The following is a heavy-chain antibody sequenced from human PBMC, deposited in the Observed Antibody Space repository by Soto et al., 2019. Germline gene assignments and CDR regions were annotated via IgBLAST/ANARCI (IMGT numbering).Heavy chain of an antibody. CDR3: AKDDFTDRGDDYFDY. CDR1: GFSFTNFA. V-gene: IGHV3-23*01. J-gene: IGHJ4*02. Sequence: PGGSVRLSCAASGFSFTNFAMSWVRQAPGKGMEWVAGIGASGDITWYADSVKGRLSISRDNSKNTLYLKLNSLRFEDTAVYYCAKDDFTDRGDDYFDYWGPGTLVTVS. D-gene: IGHD2-21*02. CDR2: IGASGDIT.